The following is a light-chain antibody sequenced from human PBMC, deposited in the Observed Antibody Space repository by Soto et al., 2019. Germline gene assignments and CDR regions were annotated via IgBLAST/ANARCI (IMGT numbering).Light chain of an antibody. Sequence: DIKMTQSPSSLSASVGDRITITCRASQSISRYLNWYQHKPGKAPKLLINAASSLERGVPSRFSGGGSGTDFTLTISSLQPEDFATYYCQQSYSTPRTFGQGTKVDI. V-gene: IGKV1-39*01. CDR3: QQSYSTPRT. J-gene: IGKJ1*01. CDR2: AAS. CDR1: QSISRY.